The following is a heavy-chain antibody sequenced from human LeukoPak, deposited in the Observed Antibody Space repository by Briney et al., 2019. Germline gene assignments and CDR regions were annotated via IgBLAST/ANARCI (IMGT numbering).Heavy chain of an antibody. V-gene: IGHV3-21*01. CDR1: GFTVSSYS. Sequence: GWSLRLSCAASGFTVSSYSFSWVRQAPGKGLEWVSSITYSSNYIYYADSVKGRFTISRDNAKNLLYLQMNSLEAEDTAVYYCARDKAYYDSSGYGFDYWGQGTLVTVSS. CDR3: ARDKAYYDSSGYGFDY. D-gene: IGHD3-22*01. CDR2: ITYSSNYI. J-gene: IGHJ4*02.